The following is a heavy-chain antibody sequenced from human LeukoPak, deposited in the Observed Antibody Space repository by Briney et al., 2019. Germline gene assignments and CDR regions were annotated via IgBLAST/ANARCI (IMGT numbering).Heavy chain of an antibody. CDR2: IIPIFGTA. V-gene: IGHV1-69*05. CDR1: GGTFSSYA. D-gene: IGHD3-22*01. J-gene: IGHJ4*02. CDR3: APEFLIGYYDSSGYYYGY. Sequence: ASVKVSCKASGGTFSSYAISWVRQAPGQGLEWMGRIIPIFGTANYAQKFQGRVTITTDESTSTAYMELSSLRSEDTAVYYCAPEFLIGYYDSSGYYYGYWGQGTLVTVSS.